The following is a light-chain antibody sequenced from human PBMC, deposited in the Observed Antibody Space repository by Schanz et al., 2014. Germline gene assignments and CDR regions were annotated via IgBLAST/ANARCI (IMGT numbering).Light chain of an antibody. CDR2: DVS. V-gene: IGLV2-14*03. CDR3: CSYAGSSTWV. Sequence: QSVLTQPASVSGSPGQSITISCTGTSSDVGGYNSVSWYQQHPGKAPKLMIYDVSDRPSGVSNRFSGSKSGNTASLTISGLQAEDEADYYCCSYAGSSTWVFGGGTKLTVL. J-gene: IGLJ3*02. CDR1: SSDVGGYNS.